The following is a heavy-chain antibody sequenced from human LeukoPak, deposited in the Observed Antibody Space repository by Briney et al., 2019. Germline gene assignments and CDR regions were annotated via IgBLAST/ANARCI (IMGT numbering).Heavy chain of an antibody. CDR1: GGSISSSSYY. D-gene: IGHD1-7*01. V-gene: IGHV4-39*01. CDR2: IYYSGST. CDR3: ARHENFVWVFDY. J-gene: IGHJ4*02. Sequence: SETLSLTCTVSGGSISSSSYYWGWIRQPPGKGLEWIGSIYYSGSTYYNPSLKSRVTISVDTSKNQFSLKLSSVTAADTAVYYCARHENFVWVFDYWGQGTLVTVSS.